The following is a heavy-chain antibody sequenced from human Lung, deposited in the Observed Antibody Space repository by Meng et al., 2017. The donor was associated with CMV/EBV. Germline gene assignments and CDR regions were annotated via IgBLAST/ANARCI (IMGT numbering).Heavy chain of an antibody. CDR2: ISVDNGDT. J-gene: IGHJ4*02. V-gene: IGHV1-18*01. CDR1: GYSFTSFG. Sequence: ASXXVSCKTSGYSFTSFGITWVRQAPGRGLEWMGWISVDNGDTNYAEDFQDRVTMTTDIYRNTAYMELWSLRFDDTAFYYCVRGGRDYRFAYWGPGT. D-gene: IGHD4/OR15-4a*01. CDR3: VRGGRDYRFAY.